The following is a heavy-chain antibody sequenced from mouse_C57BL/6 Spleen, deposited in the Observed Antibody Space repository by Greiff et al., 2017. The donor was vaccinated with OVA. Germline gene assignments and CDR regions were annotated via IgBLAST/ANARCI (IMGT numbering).Heavy chain of an antibody. CDR1: GFTFSSYG. CDR2: ISSGGSYT. V-gene: IGHV5-6*01. J-gene: IGHJ4*01. D-gene: IGHD2-3*01. Sequence: EVQLVESGGDLVKPGGSLKLSCAASGFTFSSYGMSWVRQTPDKRLEWVATISSGGSYTYYPDSVKGRFTISRDNAKNTLYLQMSSLKSEDTAMYYCARDGSNYYAMDYWGQGTSVTVSS. CDR3: ARDGSNYYAMDY.